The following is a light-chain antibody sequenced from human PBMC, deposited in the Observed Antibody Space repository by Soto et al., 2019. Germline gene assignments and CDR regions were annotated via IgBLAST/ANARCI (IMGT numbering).Light chain of an antibody. V-gene: IGKV3-20*01. J-gene: IGKJ1*01. CDR2: GAS. CDR3: QQYDSPPRT. CDR1: QSISSTY. Sequence: EIVLTQSPGTLSLSPGKRVTLSCRASQSISSTYLVWYQQKPGQAPRLLIYGASSRATGIPDRFSGSGSGTDFTLTIIRLEPEDFAVYYCQQYDSPPRTFGQGTKVEVQ.